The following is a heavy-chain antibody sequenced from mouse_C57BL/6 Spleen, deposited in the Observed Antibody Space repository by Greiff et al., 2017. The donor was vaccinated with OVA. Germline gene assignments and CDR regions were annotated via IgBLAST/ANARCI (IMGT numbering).Heavy chain of an antibody. CDR2: IYPGGGYT. D-gene: IGHD4-1*01. CDR3: AREGELGDYFDY. CDR1: GYTFTNYW. J-gene: IGHJ2*01. Sequence: VQRVESGAELVRPGTSVKMSCKASGYTFTNYWIGWAKQRPGHGLEWIGDIYPGGGYTNYNEKFKGKATLTADKSSSTAYMQFSSLTSEDSAIYYCAREGELGDYFDYWGQGTTLTVSS. V-gene: IGHV1-63*01.